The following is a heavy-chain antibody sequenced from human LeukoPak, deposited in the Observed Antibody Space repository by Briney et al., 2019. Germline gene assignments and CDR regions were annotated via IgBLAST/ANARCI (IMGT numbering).Heavy chain of an antibody. V-gene: IGHV4-4*07. D-gene: IGHD2-15*01. CDR2: IYHSGST. CDR1: GASISSYY. CDR3: ARDLSWGYYYYMDV. Sequence: SETLSLTCTVSGASISSYYWSWIRQPAGKGLEWIGSIYHSGSTYYNPSLKSRVTISVDTSKNQFSLKLSSVTAADTAVYYCARDLSWGYYYYMDVWGKGTTVTVSS. J-gene: IGHJ6*03.